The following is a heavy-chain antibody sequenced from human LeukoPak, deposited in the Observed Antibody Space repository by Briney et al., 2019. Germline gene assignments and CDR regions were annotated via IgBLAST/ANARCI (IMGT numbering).Heavy chain of an antibody. Sequence: GGSLRLSCAASGFTFTTAWMSWVRQAPGQGLEWVARSISKNNGGTTDYSAPVKGRFTISRDDSKNMLYLQMNRLKSEDTAVYYCITEPGAYASHWGQGDLVTVSS. CDR3: ITEPGAYASH. D-gene: IGHD2-2*01. CDR2: SISKNNGGTT. J-gene: IGHJ4*02. V-gene: IGHV3-15*01. CDR1: GFTFTTAW.